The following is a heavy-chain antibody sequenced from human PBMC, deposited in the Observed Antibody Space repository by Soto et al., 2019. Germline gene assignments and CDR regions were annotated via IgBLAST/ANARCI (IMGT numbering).Heavy chain of an antibody. J-gene: IGHJ4*02. V-gene: IGHV1-18*01. D-gene: IGHD1-26*01. CDR2: ISAYNGNT. CDR3: ARVNGRWELLKAAHY. CDR1: GYTFTSYG. Sequence: ASVKVSCKASGYTFTSYGISWVRQAPGQGLEWMGWISAYNGNTNYAQKLQGRVTMTTDTSTSTAYMELRSLRSDDTAVYYCARVNGRWELLKAAHYWGQGTLVTVSS.